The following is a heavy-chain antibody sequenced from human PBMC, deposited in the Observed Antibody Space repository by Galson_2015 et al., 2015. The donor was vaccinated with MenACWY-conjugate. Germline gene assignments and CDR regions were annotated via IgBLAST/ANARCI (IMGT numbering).Heavy chain of an antibody. Sequence: SLRLSCATSGLTFSTYWMSWVRQAPGKGLEWVANIKRDGSEKYYVDSVKGRFTISRDNAKNSLYLHMNSLRVEDTAVYYCARGHLKLEPWGQGTLVTVSS. J-gene: IGHJ5*02. CDR2: IKRDGSEK. CDR3: ARGHLKLEP. CDR1: GLTFSTYW. V-gene: IGHV3-7*01.